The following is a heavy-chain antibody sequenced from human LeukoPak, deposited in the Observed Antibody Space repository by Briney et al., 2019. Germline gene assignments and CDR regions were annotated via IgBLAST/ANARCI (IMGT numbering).Heavy chain of an antibody. D-gene: IGHD2-2*01. Sequence: GGSLRLSCAASGFTFSSYSMNWVRQAPGKGLEWVSSISSSSSYIYYADSVKGRFTISRDNAKNSLYLQMNSLRAEDTAVYYCARGYCSSTSCYFNYWAREPWSPSPQ. CDR1: GFTFSSYS. CDR3: ARGYCSSTSCYFNY. CDR2: ISSSSSYI. J-gene: IGHJ4*02. V-gene: IGHV3-21*01.